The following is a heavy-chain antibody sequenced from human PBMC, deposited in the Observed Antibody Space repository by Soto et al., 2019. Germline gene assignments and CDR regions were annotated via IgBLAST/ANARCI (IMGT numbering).Heavy chain of an antibody. CDR1: GFTFSSYA. CDR3: ARWCRGSYYDY. J-gene: IGHJ4*02. Sequence: EVQLLESGGGLVQPGGSLRLSCAASGFTFSSYAMRWVRQAPGKGLEWVSAISGGGGSTYYADSVKGRFTISCDTSKNTLYLQMNSPIDEDTAVYYCARWCRGSYYDYWGQVTLVTVSS. V-gene: IGHV3-23*01. D-gene: IGHD3-16*01. CDR2: ISGGGGST.